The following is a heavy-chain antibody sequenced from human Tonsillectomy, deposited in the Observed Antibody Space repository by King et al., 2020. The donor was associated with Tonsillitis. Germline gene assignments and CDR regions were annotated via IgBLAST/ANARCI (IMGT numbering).Heavy chain of an antibody. CDR1: GGSISSGSYH. CDR2: IYPSGST. CDR3: AGMDPKRTPATYLQYYYYMDV. D-gene: IGHD3/OR15-3a*01. J-gene: IGHJ6*03. Sequence: QLQESGPGLVKPSQTLSLTCTVSGGSISSGSYHWSWIRQPAGKGLEWIGRIYPSGSTNYNPSLKSRVTISVDTSKNQFSLNLSSVTAADTAVYYCAGMDPKRTPATYLQYYYYMDVWGKGTTVTVSS. V-gene: IGHV4-61*02.